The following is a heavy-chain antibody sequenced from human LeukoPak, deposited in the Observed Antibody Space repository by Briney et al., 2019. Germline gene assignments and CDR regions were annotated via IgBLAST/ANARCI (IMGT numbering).Heavy chain of an antibody. D-gene: IGHD4-17*01. CDR1: GFTFSSYW. V-gene: IGHV3-74*01. J-gene: IGHJ3*02. Sequence: PGGSLRLSCAASGFTFSSYWMHWVRQAPGKGLVWVSRINSDGSSTTYGDSVKGRFTISRDNAKNTLYPQMNSLRAEDTAVYYCARSRICGDYPSSFDIWGQGTMVTVSS. CDR3: ARSRICGDYPSSFDI. CDR2: INSDGSST.